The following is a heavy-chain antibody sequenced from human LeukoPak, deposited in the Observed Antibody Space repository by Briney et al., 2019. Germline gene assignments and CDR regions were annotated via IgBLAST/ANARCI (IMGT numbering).Heavy chain of an antibody. V-gene: IGHV3-21*01. CDR1: GFTFSSYS. D-gene: IGHD6-13*01. Sequence: GGSLRLSCAASGFTFSSYSMNWVRQAPGKGPEWVSSISSSSSYIYYADSVKGRFTISRDNAKNSLYLQMNSLRAEDTAVYYCARGSGIAAANDYWGQGTLVTVSS. CDR3: ARGSGIAAANDY. CDR2: ISSSSSYI. J-gene: IGHJ4*02.